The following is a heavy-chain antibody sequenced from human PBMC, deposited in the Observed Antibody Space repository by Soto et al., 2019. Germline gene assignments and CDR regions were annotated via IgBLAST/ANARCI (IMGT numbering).Heavy chain of an antibody. J-gene: IGHJ6*02. CDR3: AASIFYYGMDV. CDR1: GYIFTSYW. V-gene: IGHV5-51*01. CDR2: IYPGDSDT. Sequence: GESLKISCNGSGYIFTSYWIGWVRQMPGKGLEWMGIIYPGDSDTKYNPSFQGQVTISADKSITTTYLRWTSLKASDTAIYYCAASIFYYGMDVWGQGTTVTVSS.